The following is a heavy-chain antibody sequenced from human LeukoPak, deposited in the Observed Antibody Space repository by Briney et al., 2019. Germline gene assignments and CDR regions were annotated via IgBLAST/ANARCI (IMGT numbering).Heavy chain of an antibody. CDR1: GFTFSSYA. V-gene: IGHV3-30*01. CDR3: ARDRSWYTFGYYYMDV. Sequence: GRSLRLSCAASGFTFSSYAMHWVRQAPGKGLEWVAVISYDGSNKYYADSVKGRFTISRDNSENTLYLQMNSLRAEDTAVYYCARDRSWYTFGYYYMDVWGKGTTVTVSS. D-gene: IGHD2-2*02. CDR2: ISYDGSNK. J-gene: IGHJ6*03.